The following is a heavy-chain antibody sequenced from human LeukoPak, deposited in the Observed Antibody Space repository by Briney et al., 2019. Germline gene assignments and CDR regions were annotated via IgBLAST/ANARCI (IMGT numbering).Heavy chain of an antibody. CDR1: GFTFITYW. D-gene: IGHD4-11*01. V-gene: IGHV3-74*01. CDR3: ARDTGYSNYDY. CDR2: INSDGTST. Sequence: GGSLRLSCAASGFTFITYWMHWVRQAPGKGLVWVSRINSDGTSTTYADSVKGRFTISRDNAKNTLYLQMNGLRADDTAMYYCARDTGYSNYDYWGQGTLVTVSS. J-gene: IGHJ4*02.